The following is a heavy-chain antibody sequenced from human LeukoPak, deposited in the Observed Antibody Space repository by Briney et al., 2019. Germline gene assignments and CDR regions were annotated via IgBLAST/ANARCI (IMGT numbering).Heavy chain of an antibody. CDR1: GFTFSSYA. D-gene: IGHD3-22*01. Sequence: GGSLRLSCAASGFTFSSYAMSWARQAPGKGLEWVSAISGSGGSTYYADSVKGRFTISRDNSKNTLYLQMNSLRAEDTAVYYCAKDVFYYDSSGYYPFDYWGQGTLVTVSS. CDR2: ISGSGGST. V-gene: IGHV3-23*01. CDR3: AKDVFYYDSSGYYPFDY. J-gene: IGHJ4*02.